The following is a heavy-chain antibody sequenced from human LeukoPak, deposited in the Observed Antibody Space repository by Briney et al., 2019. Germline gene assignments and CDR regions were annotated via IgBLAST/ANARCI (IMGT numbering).Heavy chain of an antibody. D-gene: IGHD2-15*01. J-gene: IGHJ4*02. CDR3: ARSATSWDYFDY. Sequence: PSETLSLTCTVSGGSISSYYWSWIRQHPGKGLEWIGYIYYSGSTYYNPSLKSRVTISVDTSKNQFSLKLSSVTAADTAVYYCARSATSWDYFDYWGQGTLVTVSS. CDR2: IYYSGST. CDR1: GGSISSYY. V-gene: IGHV4-59*06.